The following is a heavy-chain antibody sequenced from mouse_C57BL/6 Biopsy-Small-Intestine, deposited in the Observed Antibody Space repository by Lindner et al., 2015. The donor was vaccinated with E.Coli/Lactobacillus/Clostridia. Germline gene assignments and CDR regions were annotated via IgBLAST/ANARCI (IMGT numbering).Heavy chain of an antibody. D-gene: IGHD3-1*01. CDR2: IDPENGDT. CDR1: GFNIKDDY. CDR3: TTGSSVSAWFAY. Sequence: VQLQESGAELVRPGASVKLSCTASGFNIKDDYMHWVKQRPEQGLEWIGWIDPENGDTEYASKFQGKATITADTSSNTAYLQLSSLTSEDTAVYYCTTGSSVSAWFAYWGQGTLVTVSA. V-gene: IGHV14-4*01. J-gene: IGHJ3*01.